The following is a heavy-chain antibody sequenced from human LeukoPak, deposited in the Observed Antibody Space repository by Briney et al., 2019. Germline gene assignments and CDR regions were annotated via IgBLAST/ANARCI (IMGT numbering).Heavy chain of an antibody. CDR3: ARGGGLRWYTTSYFDY. CDR2: IYYSGNT. CDR1: GVSISSSNSY. J-gene: IGHJ4*02. V-gene: IGHV4-39*07. Sequence: SETLSLTCTVSGVSISSSNSYWGWIRQPPGKGLEWIGSIYYSGNTYYNPSLKSRVTISVDTSKNQFSLKLSSVTAADTAVYYCARGGGLRWYTTSYFDYWGQGTLVTVSS. D-gene: IGHD4-23*01.